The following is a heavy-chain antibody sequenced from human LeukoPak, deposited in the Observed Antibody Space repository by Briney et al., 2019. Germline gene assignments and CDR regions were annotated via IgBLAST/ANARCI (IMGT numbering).Heavy chain of an antibody. J-gene: IGHJ3*02. CDR1: GYSISSGYY. D-gene: IGHD6-19*01. V-gene: IGHV4-38-2*02. CDR2: IYHSGST. Sequence: SETLSLTCAVSGYSISSGYYWGWIRQPPGKGLEWIGSIYHSGSTYYNPSLKSRVTISVDTSKNQFSLKLSSVTAADTAVYYCARDPGYSCGWLQDAFDIWGQGTMVTVSS. CDR3: ARDPGYSCGWLQDAFDI.